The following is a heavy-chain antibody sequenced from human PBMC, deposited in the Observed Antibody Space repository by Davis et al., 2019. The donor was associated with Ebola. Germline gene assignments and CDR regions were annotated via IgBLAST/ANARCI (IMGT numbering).Heavy chain of an antibody. CDR3: AREGGGHTVGPIYYFDY. CDR1: GGSIRSYY. Sequence: MPSETLSLTCTVSGGSIRSYYWSWIRQPPGKGLEWIGYIYYSGFTNYNPSLKSRATISVDTSKNQFSLKLSSVTAADTAVYYCAREGGGHTVGPIYYFDYWGQGTLVTVAS. J-gene: IGHJ4*02. CDR2: IYYSGFT. V-gene: IGHV4-59*12. D-gene: IGHD5-12*01.